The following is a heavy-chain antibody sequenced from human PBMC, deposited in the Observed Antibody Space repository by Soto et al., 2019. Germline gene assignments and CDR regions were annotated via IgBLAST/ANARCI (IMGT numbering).Heavy chain of an antibody. J-gene: IGHJ4*02. V-gene: IGHV3-7*01. CDR2: IKPDGSQT. CDR1: GFTFSSYW. Sequence: GGSLRLSCAASGFTFSSYWMTWVRQAPGKGPEWVANIKPDGSQTNYVDSVKGRFTISRDNAKNSLYLQVYSLRAEDSAVYYCARDPVRGDGYALDYWGQGALVTVSS. D-gene: IGHD5-12*01. CDR3: ARDPVRGDGYALDY.